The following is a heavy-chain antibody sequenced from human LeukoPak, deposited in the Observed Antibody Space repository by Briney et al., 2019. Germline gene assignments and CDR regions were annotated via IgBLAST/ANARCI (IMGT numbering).Heavy chain of an antibody. D-gene: IGHD2-8*01. J-gene: IGHJ6*03. CDR1: GDFIGDGDYY. Sequence: SQTLSLTCTVSGDFIGDGDYYWSWIRQTPGKGLEWIRYSYYTGTINYNPSLESRLTISVDRSKNQLSLKLGSVTAADTAVDYCARYRVGGRFNGPYRDVWAKGTPVTVSS. V-gene: IGHV4-30-4*01. CDR3: ARYRVGGRFNGPYRDV. CDR2: SYYTGTI.